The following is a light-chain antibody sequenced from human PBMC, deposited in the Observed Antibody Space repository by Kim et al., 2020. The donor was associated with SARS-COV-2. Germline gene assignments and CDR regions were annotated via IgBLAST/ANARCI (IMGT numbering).Light chain of an antibody. J-gene: IGKJ1*01. CDR3: QQYSNLWT. Sequence: DIQMPQFPSILSASVGDRVTITCRASQRISSWLAWYQQKPGKAPKVLMYRASSLEIGVPSRFSGSGSGTEFTLTISSLQPDDFATYYCQQYSNLWTFGQGTKVDIK. CDR1: QRISSW. V-gene: IGKV1-5*03. CDR2: RAS.